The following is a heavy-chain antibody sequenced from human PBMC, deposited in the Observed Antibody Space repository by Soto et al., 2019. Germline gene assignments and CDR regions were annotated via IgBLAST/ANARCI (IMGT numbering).Heavy chain of an antibody. CDR2: IWYDGSNK. CDR3: ARDTRGYSGYDPYGVFDY. V-gene: IGHV3-33*01. J-gene: IGHJ4*02. CDR1: GFTFSSYG. D-gene: IGHD5-12*01. Sequence: GGSLRLSCAASGFTFSSYGMHWVRQAPGKGLEWVAVIWYDGSNKYYADSVKGRFTISRDNSKNTLYLQMNSLRAEDTAVYYCARDTRGYSGYDPYGVFDYWGQGTLVTVSS.